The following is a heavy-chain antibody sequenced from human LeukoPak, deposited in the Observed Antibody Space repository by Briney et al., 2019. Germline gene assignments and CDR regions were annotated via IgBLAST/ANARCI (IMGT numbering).Heavy chain of an antibody. CDR3: ARGGYSYGSQYYFDY. D-gene: IGHD3-16*02. Sequence: GGSPRLSCAASGFTVSRNYMSWVRQAPGRGLEWVSVIYSGGTTYYADSVKGRFTISRDISKNTLYLQMNSLTAEDTAVYFRARGGYSYGSQYYFDYWGQGTLVTVSS. CDR2: IYSGGTT. V-gene: IGHV3-53*01. J-gene: IGHJ4*02. CDR1: GFTVSRNY.